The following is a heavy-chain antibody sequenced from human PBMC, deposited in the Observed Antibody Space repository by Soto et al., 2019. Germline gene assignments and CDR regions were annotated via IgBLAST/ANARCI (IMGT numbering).Heavy chain of an antibody. CDR1: GGSISSGGYY. CDR3: ARVVQLGYCSSTSCYVPYMDV. D-gene: IGHD2-2*01. J-gene: IGHJ6*03. V-gene: IGHV4-61*08. Sequence: PSETLSLTCTVSGGSISSGGYYWSWIRQHPGKGLEWIGYIYYSGSTNYNPSLKSRVTISVDTSKNQFSLKLSSVTAAGTAVYYCARVVQLGYCSSTSCYVPYMDVWGKGTTVTVSS. CDR2: IYYSGST.